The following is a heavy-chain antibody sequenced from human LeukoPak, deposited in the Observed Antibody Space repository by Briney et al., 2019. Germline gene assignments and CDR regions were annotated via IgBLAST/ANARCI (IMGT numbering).Heavy chain of an antibody. V-gene: IGHV3-7*01. CDR1: GLTFRSFL. CDR3: ARERDGRFFDY. J-gene: IGHJ4*02. CDR2: INQDGSEK. Sequence: GGAPRLSCAGSGLTFRSFLVRWVRQAPGEGVGGVANINQDGSEKYFVDSVKGRFTISRDNSKNSLHLQMNTLRAEDTALYYCARERDGRFFDYWGQGTLVTVSS. D-gene: IGHD5-24*01.